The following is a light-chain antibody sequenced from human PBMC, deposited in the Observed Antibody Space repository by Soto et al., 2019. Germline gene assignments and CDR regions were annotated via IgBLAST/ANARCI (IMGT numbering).Light chain of an antibody. CDR2: EGS. V-gene: IGLV2-23*01. CDR3: CSYAGSSTWV. CDR1: SSDFGSYNL. Sequence: QSVLTQPASVSGSPGQSITISCTGTSSDFGSYNLVSWYQQHPGKAPRVMIYEGSKRPSGVSNRFSGSKSDNTASLTISGLQAEDEADYYCCSYAGSSTWVFGGGTKVTAL. J-gene: IGLJ3*02.